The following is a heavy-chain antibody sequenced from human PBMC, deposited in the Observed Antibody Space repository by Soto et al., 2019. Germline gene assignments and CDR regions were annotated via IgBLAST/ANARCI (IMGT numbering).Heavy chain of an antibody. D-gene: IGHD3-9*01. CDR2: INHRGSF. J-gene: IGHJ2*01. Sequence: QVQLQQWGAGLLKPSETLSLTCAVSGGSFSDYYWSWIRQPPGKGLEWIGEINHRGSFNYNPSLKSRVTISIDTSKNQFSLNLRSVTAADTAVYYCARESYDILTDPPWVWYFDLWGRGAPVTVSS. CDR3: ARESYDILTDPPWVWYFDL. CDR1: GGSFSDYY. V-gene: IGHV4-34*02.